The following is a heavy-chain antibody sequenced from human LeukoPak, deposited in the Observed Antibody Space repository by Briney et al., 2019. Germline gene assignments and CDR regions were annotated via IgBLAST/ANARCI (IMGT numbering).Heavy chain of an antibody. J-gene: IGHJ5*02. D-gene: IGHD3-3*01. V-gene: IGHV1-46*01. CDR3: ARDNRESYYDFWSGYPYNWFDP. Sequence: GASVKVSCKASGYTFTIYYMHWVRQAPGQGLEWMGIINPSGGSTSYAQKFQGRVTMTRDTSTSTVYMELSSLRSEDTAVYYCARDNRESYYDFWSGYPYNWFDPWGQGTLVPVSS. CDR2: INPSGGST. CDR1: GYTFTIYY.